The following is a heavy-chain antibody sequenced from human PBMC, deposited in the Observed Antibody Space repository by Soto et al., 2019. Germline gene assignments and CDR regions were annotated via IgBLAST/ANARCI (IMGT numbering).Heavy chain of an antibody. V-gene: IGHV4-59*01. J-gene: IGHJ6*02. CDR3: ASSNIAAAGFYYYGMDV. CDR1: GGSISSYY. D-gene: IGHD6-13*01. CDR2: IYYSGST. Sequence: SETLSLTCTVSGGSISSYYWSWIRQPPGKGLEWIGYIYYSGSTNYNPSLKSRVTISVDTSKNQFSLKLSSVTTADTAVYYCASSNIAAAGFYYYGMDVWGRGTTVTVSS.